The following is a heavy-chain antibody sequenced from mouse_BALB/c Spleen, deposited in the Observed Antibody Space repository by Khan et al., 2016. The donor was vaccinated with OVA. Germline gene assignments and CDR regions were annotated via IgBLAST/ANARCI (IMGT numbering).Heavy chain of an antibody. CDR1: GFTFSSYS. D-gene: IGHD4-1*01. Sequence: EVELVESGGDLVKPGGSLKLSCAASGFTFSSYSMSWVRQTPDKRLVWVASISSGGDYTYYHDSVKGRFTISRDNAKNTLYLQMSDLKSEDTAMYYCAYHLTGSFAYWGQGTLVTVSA. CDR2: ISSGGDYT. CDR3: AYHLTGSFAY. V-gene: IGHV5-6*01. J-gene: IGHJ3*01.